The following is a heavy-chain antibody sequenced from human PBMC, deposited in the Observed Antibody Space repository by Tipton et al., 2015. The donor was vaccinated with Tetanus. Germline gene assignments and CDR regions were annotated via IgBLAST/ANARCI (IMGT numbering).Heavy chain of an antibody. CDR1: GGSLRSGDHY. CDR3: ARPEASGRALDY. Sequence: TLSLTCTVSGGSLRSGDHYWSWIRQPPGKGLEWLAYISSGGSTNSNYSLKSRITISQDTSKNQFSLKLTSVTAADTAVYYCARPEASGRALDYWGQGTLITVSS. V-gene: IGHV4-61*08. D-gene: IGHD3-10*01. CDR2: ISSGGST. J-gene: IGHJ4*02.